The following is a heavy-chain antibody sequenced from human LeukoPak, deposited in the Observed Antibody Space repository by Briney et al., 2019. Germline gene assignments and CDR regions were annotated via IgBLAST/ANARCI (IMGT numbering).Heavy chain of an antibody. D-gene: IGHD2-15*01. V-gene: IGHV3-30*04. Sequence: GGSLRLSCAASGFTFSSYAMHWVRQAPGKGLEWVAVISYDGSNKYYADSVKGRFTISRDNSKNTLYLQMNSLRAEDTAVYYCARTLGYCSGGSCYDSASYYMDVWGKGTTVTVSS. CDR1: GFTFSSYA. CDR3: ARTLGYCSGGSCYDSASYYMDV. J-gene: IGHJ6*03. CDR2: ISYDGSNK.